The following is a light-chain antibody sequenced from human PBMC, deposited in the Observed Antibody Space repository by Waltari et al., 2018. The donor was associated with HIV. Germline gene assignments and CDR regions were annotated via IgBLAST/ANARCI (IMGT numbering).Light chain of an antibody. CDR1: QGLSDW. CDR3: QHYHLFSWT. Sequence: DIQMTQSPSTLSASVGDRVTTTCRASQGLSDWLDWYQQRPGKAPKLLIYKTSRLESGVPARFSGSGSGTEFALTISSLQPDDFATYYCQHYHLFSWTFGQGTKVDMK. CDR2: KTS. V-gene: IGKV1-5*03. J-gene: IGKJ1*01.